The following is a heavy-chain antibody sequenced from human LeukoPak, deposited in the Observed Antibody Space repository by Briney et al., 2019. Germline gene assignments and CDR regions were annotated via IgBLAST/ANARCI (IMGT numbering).Heavy chain of an antibody. CDR2: IYTSGST. V-gene: IGHV4-61*02. Sequence: PSQTLSLACTVSGGSISSGSYYWSWIGQPAGKGLEWIGRIYTSGSTNYNPSLKSRVTISVDTSKNQFSLKLSSVTAADTAVYYCARANYSSSWYSFYEWGQGTLVTVSS. CDR3: ARANYSSSWYSFYE. CDR1: GGSISSGSYY. D-gene: IGHD6-13*01. J-gene: IGHJ4*02.